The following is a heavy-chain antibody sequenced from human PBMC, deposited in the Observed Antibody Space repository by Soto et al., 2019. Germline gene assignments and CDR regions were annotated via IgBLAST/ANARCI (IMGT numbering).Heavy chain of an antibody. D-gene: IGHD2-2*03. CDR2: IIPIFGTA. J-gene: IGHJ6*02. V-gene: IGHV1-69*13. Sequence: GASVKVSCKASGGTFSSYAISWVRQAPGQGLEWMGGIIPIFGTANYAQKFQGRVTITADESTSTAYMELRSLRSDDTAVYYCARVDSYYGMDVWGQGTTVTVSS. CDR3: ARVDSYYGMDV. CDR1: GGTFSSYA.